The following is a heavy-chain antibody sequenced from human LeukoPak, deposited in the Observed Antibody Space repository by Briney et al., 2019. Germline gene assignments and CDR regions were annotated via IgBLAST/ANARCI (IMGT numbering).Heavy chain of an antibody. Sequence: GCLRLSCAASGFTFSDYYMSWIRQAPGKGLEWISYISGSGNTIYYADSVKGRFTISRDNAKNSLYLQMNSLRVEDTALYYCARERLWSRDGYNPFWGQGTLVPVSS. CDR1: GFTFSDYY. CDR2: ISGSGNTI. CDR3: ARERLWSRDGYNPF. V-gene: IGHV3-11*04. J-gene: IGHJ4*02. D-gene: IGHD5-24*01.